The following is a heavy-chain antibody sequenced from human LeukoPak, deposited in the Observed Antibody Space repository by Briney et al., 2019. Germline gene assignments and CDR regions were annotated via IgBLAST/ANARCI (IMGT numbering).Heavy chain of an antibody. CDR3: ARGSGYYGSNY. CDR1: GGSFSGYY. D-gene: IGHD3-10*01. CDR2: INHSGST. J-gene: IGHJ4*02. V-gene: IGHV4-34*01. Sequence: SETLSLTCAVYGGSFSGYYWSWIRQPPGKGLEWIGEINHSGSTNYNPSLKSRVTISVDTSKNQFSLKLSSVTAADTAVYYCARGSGYYGSNYWGQGTLVTVSS.